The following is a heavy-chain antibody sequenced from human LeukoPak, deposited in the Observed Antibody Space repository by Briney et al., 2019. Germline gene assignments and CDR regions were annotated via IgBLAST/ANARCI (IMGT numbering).Heavy chain of an antibody. CDR2: TRNRAKSYTT. CDR1: GFTFSDPY. V-gene: IGHV3-72*01. J-gene: IGHJ4*02. D-gene: IGHD3-10*01. Sequence: RGSLRLSCAASGFTFSDPYMDWVRQAPGKGLEWVGRTRNRAKSYTTEYAASVKGRFTISRDDSKNSLYLQMNSLKTEDTAVYYCVRSGSYYFDYWGQGTLVTVSS. CDR3: VRSGSYYFDY.